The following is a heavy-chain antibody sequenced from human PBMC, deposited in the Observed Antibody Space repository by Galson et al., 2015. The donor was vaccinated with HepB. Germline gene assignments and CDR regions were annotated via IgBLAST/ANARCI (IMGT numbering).Heavy chain of an antibody. CDR2: INPNSGGT. D-gene: IGHD4-23*01. J-gene: IGHJ4*02. Sequence: SVKVSCKASGYTFTSYYMHWVRQAPGQGLEWMGRINPNSGGTNYAQKFQGRVTMTRDTSISTAYMELSRLRSDDTAVYYCARVPLRWGTPDYWGQGTLVTVSS. CDR1: GYTFTSYY. CDR3: ARVPLRWGTPDY. V-gene: IGHV1-2*06.